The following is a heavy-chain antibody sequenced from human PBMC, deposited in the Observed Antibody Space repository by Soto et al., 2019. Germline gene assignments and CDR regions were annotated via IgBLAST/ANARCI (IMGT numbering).Heavy chain of an antibody. V-gene: IGHV3-23*01. J-gene: IGHJ4*02. CDR3: AKDDSGYSRTWFFDY. D-gene: IGHD6-13*01. Sequence: EVQLLESGGGLVQPGGSLRLSCAASGFTFSSYAMSWVRQAPGKGLEWVSALSGSGVSTYYADSVKGRFTISRDNSNKTLYRQMNSLRAEYTAVYYCAKDDSGYSRTWFFDYWGQGTLVTVSS. CDR2: LSGSGVST. CDR1: GFTFSSYA.